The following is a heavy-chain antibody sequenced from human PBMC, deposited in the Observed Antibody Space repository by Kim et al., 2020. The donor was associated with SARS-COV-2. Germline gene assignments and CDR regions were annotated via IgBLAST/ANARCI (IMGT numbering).Heavy chain of an antibody. CDR2: ISSTSSAI. CDR3: ARECSSRSCSYQYAMDV. CDR1: GFTFSTYS. Sequence: GGSLRLSCAVSGFTFSTYSMNWVRQAPGKGLEWVSYISSTSSAIYHAASVKGRFTISRDNAKNSLYLQMNSLRDEDTAVYYCARECSSRSCSYQYAMDVWGQGTTVTVSS. J-gene: IGHJ6*02. V-gene: IGHV3-48*02. D-gene: IGHD2-2*01.